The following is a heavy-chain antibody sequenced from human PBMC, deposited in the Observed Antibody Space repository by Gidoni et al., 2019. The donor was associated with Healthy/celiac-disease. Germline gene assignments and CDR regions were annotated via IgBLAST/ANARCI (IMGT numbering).Heavy chain of an antibody. D-gene: IGHD5-18*01. J-gene: IGHJ4*02. CDR1: GFTFSSYA. CDR2: ISYDGSNK. V-gene: IGHV3-30-3*01. Sequence: QVQLVESGGGVVQPGRSLRLSCAASGFTFSSYAMHWVRQAPGKGLEWVAVISYDGSNKYYADSVKGRFTISRDNSKNTLYLQMNSLRAEDTAVYYCARDEGYSYGYSIDYWGQGTLVTVSS. CDR3: ARDEGYSYGYSIDY.